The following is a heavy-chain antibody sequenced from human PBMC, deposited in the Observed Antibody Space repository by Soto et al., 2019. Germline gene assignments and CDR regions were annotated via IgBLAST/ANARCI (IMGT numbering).Heavy chain of an antibody. V-gene: IGHV1-69*12. CDR1: GGTFSSYA. CDR2: IIPIFGTA. J-gene: IGHJ5*02. CDR3: ARGLVYAGERHYWFDP. D-gene: IGHD2-8*01. Sequence: QVQLVQSGAEVKKPGSSVKVSCKASGGTFSSYAISWVRQAPGQGLEWMGGIIPIFGTANYAQKFQGRVTSTADEATSTAYMELSSLRSEDTAVYYCARGLVYAGERHYWFDPWGQGTLVTVSS.